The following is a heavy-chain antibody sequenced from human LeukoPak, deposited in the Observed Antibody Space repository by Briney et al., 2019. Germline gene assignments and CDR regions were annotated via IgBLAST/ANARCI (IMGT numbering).Heavy chain of an antibody. V-gene: IGHV1-46*01. Sequence: GASVKVSCKASGYTFTSYYMHWVRQAPGQGLEWMGIINPSGGSTSYAQKFQGRVTMTRGTSTSTVYMELSSLRSEDTAVYYCARESGYSYGQAERRYYYGMDVWGQGTTVTVSS. CDR3: ARESGYSYGQAERRYYYGMDV. CDR1: GYTFTSYY. CDR2: INPSGGST. D-gene: IGHD5-18*01. J-gene: IGHJ6*02.